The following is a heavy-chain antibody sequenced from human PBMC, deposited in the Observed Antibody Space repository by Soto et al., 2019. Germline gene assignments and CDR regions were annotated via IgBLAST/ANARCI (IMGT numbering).Heavy chain of an antibody. D-gene: IGHD6-13*01. CDR1: GFTFSSYA. J-gene: IGHJ6*02. V-gene: IGHV3-30-3*01. Sequence: WVSLRLSCVAYGFTFSSYAMHWVRQAPGKGLEWVAVISYDGSNKYYADSVKGRFTISRDNSKNTLYLQMNSLRAEDTAVYYCARGGSLSSWYYYYYYGMDVWGQGTTVPASS. CDR2: ISYDGSNK. CDR3: ARGGSLSSWYYYYYYGMDV.